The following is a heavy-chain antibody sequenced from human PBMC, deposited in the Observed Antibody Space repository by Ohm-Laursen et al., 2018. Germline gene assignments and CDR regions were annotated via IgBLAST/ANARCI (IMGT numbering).Heavy chain of an antibody. CDR1: GGSSSSYY. J-gene: IGHJ4*02. V-gene: IGHV4-59*08. D-gene: IGHD3-10*01. Sequence: SETLSLTCPVSGGSSSSYYWSWIRQPPGKGLEWIGYIYYSGITSYNPSLKSRVTISVDTSKNQFSLKLSSVTAADTAVYYCATTYYYGSYFDYWGQGTLVTVSS. CDR3: ATTYYYGSYFDY. CDR2: IYYSGIT.